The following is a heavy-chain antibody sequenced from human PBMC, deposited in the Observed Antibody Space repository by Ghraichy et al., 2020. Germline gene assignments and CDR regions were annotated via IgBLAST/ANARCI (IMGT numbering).Heavy chain of an antibody. J-gene: IGHJ4*02. CDR3: ARASPYYYDSSGYYQYFDY. CDR2: IIPIFGTA. D-gene: IGHD3-22*01. Sequence: SVKVSCKASGGTFSSYAISWVRQAPGQGLEWMGGIIPIFGTANYAQKFQGRVTITADESTSTAYMELSSLRSEDTAVYYCARASPYYYDSSGYYQYFDYWGQGTLVTVSS. V-gene: IGHV1-69*13. CDR1: GGTFSSYA.